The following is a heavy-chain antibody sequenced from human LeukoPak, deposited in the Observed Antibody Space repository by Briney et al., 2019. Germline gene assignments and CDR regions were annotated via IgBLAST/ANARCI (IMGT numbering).Heavy chain of an antibody. D-gene: IGHD2-15*01. Sequence: ASVKVSCKASGYTFISYHMLWVRQAPGQGLEWMGIINPSGGSTTYAQKFQGRVTMTRDTSTSTVYMELSSLRSDDTAVYYCARVNVGGRLDYWGQGTLVTVSS. CDR1: GYTFISYH. CDR3: ARVNVGGRLDY. J-gene: IGHJ4*02. CDR2: INPSGGST. V-gene: IGHV1-46*01.